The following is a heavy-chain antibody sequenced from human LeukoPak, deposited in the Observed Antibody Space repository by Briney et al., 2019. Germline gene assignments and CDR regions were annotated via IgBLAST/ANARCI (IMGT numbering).Heavy chain of an antibody. CDR3: LSRYGAY. J-gene: IGHJ4*02. V-gene: IGHV3-74*01. D-gene: IGHD5/OR15-5a*01. CDR1: GFTFSDNW. Sequence: GGSLRLSCAVSGFTFSDNWMHWVRHAPGRGRVWVSRTSSVGSKTTYADSVKGRFTISRDNAKNTLYLQMNSLRAEDTAVYYCLSRYGAYWGQGTLVTVSS. CDR2: TSSVGSKT.